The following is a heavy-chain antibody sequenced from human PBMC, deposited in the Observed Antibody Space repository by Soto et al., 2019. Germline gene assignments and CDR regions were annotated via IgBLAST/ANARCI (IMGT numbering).Heavy chain of an antibody. J-gene: IGHJ6*02. V-gene: IGHV3-33*01. Sequence: QAQLVESGGGVVQPGRSLRLSCAASGFTFNNYGMHWVRQAPGEGLEWVAVVWSAGINKYYADSVKGRFTISRDDSKNTVYLEMNSLRVDDTAMYYCARASDTTTVTRGGVDVCGQGTTVTVSS. CDR2: VWSAGINK. CDR1: GFTFNNYG. CDR3: ARASDTTTVTRGGVDV. D-gene: IGHD4-17*01.